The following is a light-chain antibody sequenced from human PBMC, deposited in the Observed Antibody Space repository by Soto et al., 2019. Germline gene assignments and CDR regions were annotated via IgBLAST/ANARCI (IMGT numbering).Light chain of an antibody. CDR3: QQYNNWSWT. J-gene: IGKJ1*01. Sequence: EIVMTQSPATLSVFPGERATLSCRASQSVNRNLAWYQQKPGQAPRLLIYGASTRATGIPARLSVSGSGKEFTLTISSLQSEDFAVYHCQQYNNWSWTFGQGTKVEIK. CDR1: QSVNRN. V-gene: IGKV3-15*01. CDR2: GAS.